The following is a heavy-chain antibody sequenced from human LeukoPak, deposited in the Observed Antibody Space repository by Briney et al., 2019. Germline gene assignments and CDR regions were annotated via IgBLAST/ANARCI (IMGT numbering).Heavy chain of an antibody. Sequence: GGSLRLSCAASGFTFSSYGMSWVRQAPGKGLEWVSAISGSGGSTYYADSVKGRFTISRDNSKNTLYLQMNSLRAEDTAVYYCAKVGSAAQTRGRYYFDYWGQGTLVTVSS. D-gene: IGHD1-26*01. J-gene: IGHJ4*02. CDR3: AKVGSAAQTRGRYYFDY. CDR1: GFTFSSYG. CDR2: ISGSGGST. V-gene: IGHV3-23*01.